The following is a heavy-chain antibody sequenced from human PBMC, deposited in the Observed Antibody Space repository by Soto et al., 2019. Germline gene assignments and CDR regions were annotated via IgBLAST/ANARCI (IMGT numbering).Heavy chain of an antibody. CDR2: VYYTGDT. CDR1: GGSINKSPYF. J-gene: IGHJ5*02. Sequence: QMEESGPRLVKPSETLTLTCTVSGGSINKSPYFWSWIRQPPGKGLEWLGDVYYTGDTYYYPSLKGRVSLSDETPQNQFSLKVTSVTAAYSARDYCVRHGGIRSATLLDAWGQGILVTVSS. D-gene: IGHD3-16*01. V-gene: IGHV4-39*01. CDR3: VRHGGIRSATLLDA.